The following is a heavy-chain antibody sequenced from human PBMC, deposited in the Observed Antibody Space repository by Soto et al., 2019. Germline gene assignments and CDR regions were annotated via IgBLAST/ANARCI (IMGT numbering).Heavy chain of an antibody. CDR3: ARSYNYGSYWYFGL. J-gene: IGHJ2*01. D-gene: IGHD3-10*01. Sequence: QVQLVQSGDEVKKPGASVKVSWKACGYTFIDYGSTWVRQAPGQGLEWMGWISISSANTHYEESLQGRVTMTSDKTNTAYMELWRLRSDDSAMYYCARSYNYGSYWYFGLWGRGTLVTVSS. V-gene: IGHV1-18*04. CDR2: ISISSANT. CDR1: GYTFIDYG.